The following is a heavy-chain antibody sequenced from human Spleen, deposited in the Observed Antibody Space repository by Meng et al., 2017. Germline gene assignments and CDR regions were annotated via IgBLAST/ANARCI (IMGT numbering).Heavy chain of an antibody. D-gene: IGHD1-20*01. Sequence: SETLSLTCTVSGGSISSGSYCWSWIRQPAGKGLEWIGRIYTSGSTNYNPSLKSRVTISLDTSKNQFSLKLSSVTAADTAVYYCARDREIVTGTDYGMDVWGQGTTVTVSS. J-gene: IGHJ6*02. CDR3: ARDREIVTGTDYGMDV. CDR2: IYTSGST. V-gene: IGHV4-61*02. CDR1: GGSISSGSYC.